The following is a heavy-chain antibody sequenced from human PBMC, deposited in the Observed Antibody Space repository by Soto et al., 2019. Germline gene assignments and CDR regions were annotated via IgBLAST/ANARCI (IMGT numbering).Heavy chain of an antibody. Sequence: SETHSVTYAVSDDSSSSGYDWGWIRQPPGKGLEWIGSIYHSGSTYYNPSLKSRVTISVDTSKNQFSLKLSSVTAADTAVYYCARDGGIMIVVEDFDYWGQGTLVTVSS. CDR2: IYHSGST. D-gene: IGHD3-22*01. V-gene: IGHV4-38-2*02. J-gene: IGHJ4*02. CDR3: ARDGGIMIVVEDFDY. CDR1: DDSSSSGYD.